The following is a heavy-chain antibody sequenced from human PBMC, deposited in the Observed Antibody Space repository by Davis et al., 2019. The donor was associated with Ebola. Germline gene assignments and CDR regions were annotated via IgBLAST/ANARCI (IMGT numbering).Heavy chain of an antibody. J-gene: IGHJ4*02. CDR1: GFTFSSYW. V-gene: IGHV3-7*01. CDR3: ARYLSDDFWSGCSDY. D-gene: IGHD3-3*01. CDR2: IKQDGSEK. Sequence: GESLKISCAASGFTFSSYWMSWVRQAPGKGLEWVANIKQDGSEKYYVDSVKGRFTISRGNAKNSLYLQMNSLRAEDTAVYYCARYLSDDFWSGCSDYWGQGTLVTVSS.